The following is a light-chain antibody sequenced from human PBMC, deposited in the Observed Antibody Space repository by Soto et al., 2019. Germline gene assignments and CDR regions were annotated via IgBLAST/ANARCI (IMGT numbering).Light chain of an antibody. J-gene: IGKJ1*01. CDR1: RGIRNV. Sequence: AIQLTQSPSSLSASVGDRVTISCRASRGIRNVLAWYQHAPGKDPKLLIYGASILHSGVPSRFSGSGSGTDFTLTISSLLPEDFATYYCLQDFNYPITFGQGTKVDIK. V-gene: IGKV1-6*01. CDR2: GAS. CDR3: LQDFNYPIT.